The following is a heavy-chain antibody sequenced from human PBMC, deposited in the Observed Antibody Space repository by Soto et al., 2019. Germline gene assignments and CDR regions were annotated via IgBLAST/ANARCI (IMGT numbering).Heavy chain of an antibody. J-gene: IGHJ5*02. V-gene: IGHV4-59*01. D-gene: IGHD6-6*01. CDR1: GGSISSYY. Sequence: PSETLSLTCAVSGGSISSYYWSWIRQPPGKGLEWIGYIYYSGSTNYNPSLKSRVTISVDTSKNQFSLKLSSVTAADTAVYYCARGAQLVLWFDPWGQGTLVTVSS. CDR2: IYYSGST. CDR3: ARGAQLVLWFDP.